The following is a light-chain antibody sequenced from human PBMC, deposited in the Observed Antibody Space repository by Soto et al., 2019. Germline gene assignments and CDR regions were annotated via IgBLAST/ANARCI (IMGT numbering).Light chain of an antibody. CDR2: DTS. Sequence: EFVLTQSPATLSLSPGERATLSCRASQSVSSYLAWYQQKPGQAPRLLIYDTSNMATGVPARFSGSGSGTAFTLTISSREPEDFLVYYCQQRSNWPPFTFGQGTRLEIK. V-gene: IGKV3-11*01. J-gene: IGKJ5*01. CDR3: QQRSNWPPFT. CDR1: QSVSSY.